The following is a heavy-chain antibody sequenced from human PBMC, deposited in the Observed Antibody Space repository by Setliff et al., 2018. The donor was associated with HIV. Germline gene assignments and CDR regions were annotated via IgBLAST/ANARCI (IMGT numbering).Heavy chain of an antibody. D-gene: IGHD2-2*01. V-gene: IGHV1-3*04. CDR2: IDTDNGYR. CDR3: ARWCAAAGCYPAIYHFDS. Sequence: ASVKVSCKASGYAFSEYAIHWVRQAPGQRLEWMGRIDTDNGYRRYSPKLQGRVTITKDTSANTAYMELRGLRSEGTAVYYCARWCAAAGCYPAIYHFDSWGQGTLVTVSS. J-gene: IGHJ4*02. CDR1: GYAFSEYA.